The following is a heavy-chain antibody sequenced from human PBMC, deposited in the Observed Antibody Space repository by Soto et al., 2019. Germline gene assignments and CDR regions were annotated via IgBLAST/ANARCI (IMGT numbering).Heavy chain of an antibody. D-gene: IGHD2-15*01. CDR2: FDPEDGET. CDR3: ATCHSGRYCSGGSCYTDLYYYYGMDV. V-gene: IGHV1-24*01. Sequence: ASVKVSCKVSGYTLTELSMHWVRQAPGKGLEWLGGFDPEDGETIYAQKFQVRVTMTEDTXXDTAYMELSSLRSEDTAVYYCATCHSGRYCSGGSCYTDLYYYYGMDVWGQGTTVTVSS. CDR1: GYTLTELS. J-gene: IGHJ6*02.